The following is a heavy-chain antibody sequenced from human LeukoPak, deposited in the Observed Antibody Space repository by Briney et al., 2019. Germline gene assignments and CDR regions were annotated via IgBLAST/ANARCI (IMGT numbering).Heavy chain of an antibody. J-gene: IGHJ4*02. CDR1: GRSLSRYY. D-gene: IGHD6-13*01. CDR2: IYYSGST. V-gene: IGHV4-59*01. Sequence: PSVTLSLLCTVSGRSLSRYYGRWMRQPPGKGLEWIGYIYYSGSTNYGPSLKSRVTISVDTSKNQFSLKLSSVTAADTAVYYCAREGSSSGGFDYWGQGTLVTVSS. CDR3: AREGSSSGGFDY.